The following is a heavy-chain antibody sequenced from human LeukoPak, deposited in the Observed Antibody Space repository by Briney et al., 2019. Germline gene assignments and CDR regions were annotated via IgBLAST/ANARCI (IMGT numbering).Heavy chain of an antibody. CDR2: IYYSGST. CDR1: GGSISSYY. J-gene: IGHJ6*02. D-gene: IGHD6-19*01. V-gene: IGHV4-59*12. Sequence: PSETLSLTCTVSGGSISSYYWSWIRQPPGKGLEWIGYIYYSGSTNYNPSLKSRVTISVDTSKNQFSLKLSSVTAADTAVYYCARFKAVAGSTHSYYYYGMDVWGQGTTVTVSS. CDR3: ARFKAVAGSTHSYYYYGMDV.